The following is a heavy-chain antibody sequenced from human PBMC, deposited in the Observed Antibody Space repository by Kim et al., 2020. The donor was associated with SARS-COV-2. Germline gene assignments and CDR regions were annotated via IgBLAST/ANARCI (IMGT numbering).Heavy chain of an antibody. V-gene: IGHV3-15*01. Sequence: DYAAPVKGRFTISRDDSKNTLYLQMNSLKTEDTAVYYCTTDQSYGSGTDYWGQGTLVTVSS. J-gene: IGHJ4*02. CDR3: TTDQSYGSGTDY. D-gene: IGHD3-10*01.